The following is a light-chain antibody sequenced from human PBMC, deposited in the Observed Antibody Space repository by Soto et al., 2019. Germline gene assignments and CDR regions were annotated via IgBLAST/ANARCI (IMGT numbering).Light chain of an antibody. Sequence: EMVLTQSPATLSVSPGERVTLPCRAGQSASREMAWYQQRPGQAPRLLIYGASTRATGVPARFSGSGSGTEFTLTISSLQPEDSAVYYCQVRFTFGQGTKLEIK. CDR1: QSASRE. V-gene: IGKV3-15*01. J-gene: IGKJ2*01. CDR2: GAS. CDR3: QVRFT.